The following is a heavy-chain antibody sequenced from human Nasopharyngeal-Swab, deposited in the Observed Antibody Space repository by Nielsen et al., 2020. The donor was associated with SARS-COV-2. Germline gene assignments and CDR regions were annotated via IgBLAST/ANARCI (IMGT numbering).Heavy chain of an antibody. Sequence: QTRSLTGAISGDSVSSNSAAWTWIRQAPARGLEWLGRTYFRSKWLNDYAVSVKSRITINQDTSRNQFSLQLNSVTPEDTAIYYCARGSGTYSDYFDYWGQGTLVSVSS. CDR3: ARGSGTYSDYFDY. CDR2: TYFRSKWLN. J-gene: IGHJ4*02. D-gene: IGHD1-26*01. V-gene: IGHV6-1*01. CDR1: GDSVSSNSAA.